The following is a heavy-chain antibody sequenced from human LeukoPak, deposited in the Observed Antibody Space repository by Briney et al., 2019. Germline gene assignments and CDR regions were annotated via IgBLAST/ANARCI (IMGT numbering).Heavy chain of an antibody. J-gene: IGHJ6*03. Sequence: ASVKVSCKASGYTLTSYDINWARQATGQGLEWMGWMNPNSGNTGYAQKFQGRVTMTRNTSISTAYMELSSLRSEDTAVYYCARGSVLMVYGILDYYYYMDVWGKGTTVTVSS. CDR2: MNPNSGNT. CDR3: ARGSVLMVYGILDYYYYMDV. V-gene: IGHV1-8*01. D-gene: IGHD2-8*01. CDR1: GYTLTSYD.